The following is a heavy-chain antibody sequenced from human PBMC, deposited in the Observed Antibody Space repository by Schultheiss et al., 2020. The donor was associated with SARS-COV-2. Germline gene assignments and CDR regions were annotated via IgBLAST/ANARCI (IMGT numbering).Heavy chain of an antibody. CDR2: INPNSGGT. D-gene: IGHD3-3*01. V-gene: IGHV1-2*02. J-gene: IGHJ2*01. CDR3: AREGDFWSGYRKPYWYFDL. Sequence: ASVKVSCKASGYTFTSYAMHWVRQAPGQGLEWMGWINPNSGGTNYAQKFQGRVTMTRDTSISTAYMELSRLRSDDTAVYYCAREGDFWSGYRKPYWYFDLWGRGTLVTVAS. CDR1: GYTFTSYA.